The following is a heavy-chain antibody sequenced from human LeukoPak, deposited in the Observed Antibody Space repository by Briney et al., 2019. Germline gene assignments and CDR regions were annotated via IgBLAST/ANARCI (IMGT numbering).Heavy chain of an antibody. CDR1: GYTFTGYH. CDR2: IDPNSGGT. V-gene: IGHV1-2*02. J-gene: IGHJ4*02. D-gene: IGHD5-24*01. CDR3: AGDTGRDGYSFDY. Sequence: ASVKVSCKASGYTFTGYHMHWVRQAPGQGLEWMGWIDPNSGGTNFVQKFQGRVTMTRDTSISTAYMELSRLRSDDTAVYYCAGDTGRDGYSFDYWGQGNLVTVSS.